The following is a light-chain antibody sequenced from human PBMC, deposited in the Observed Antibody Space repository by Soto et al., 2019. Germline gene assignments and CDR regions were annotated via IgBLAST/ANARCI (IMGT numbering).Light chain of an antibody. J-gene: IGKJ1*01. Sequence: DIQMTQSPSSLSASVGDRVTITCRASEDISNYLAWYQQKPGKVPKLLIYGASTLQSGVPSRFSGSGSGTDFTLTISSLQGEDVATYYCQNYNRAPWTFGQGTKVETK. CDR2: GAS. V-gene: IGKV1-27*01. CDR3: QNYNRAPWT. CDR1: EDISNY.